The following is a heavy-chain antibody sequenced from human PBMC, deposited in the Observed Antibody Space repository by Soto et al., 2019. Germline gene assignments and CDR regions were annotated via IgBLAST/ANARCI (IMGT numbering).Heavy chain of an antibody. D-gene: IGHD4-17*01. CDR3: ARSNGDYGAY. CDR2: IYYSGST. CDR1: GDSSISYY. Sequence: SETLSLTCTVSGDSSISYYWSWIRQPPGKGLEWTGYIYYSGSTNYNPSLKSRVTISVDTSKNQFSLKLTSVTAADTAVYYCARSNGDYGAYWSQGTLVTVSS. V-gene: IGHV4-59*01. J-gene: IGHJ4*02.